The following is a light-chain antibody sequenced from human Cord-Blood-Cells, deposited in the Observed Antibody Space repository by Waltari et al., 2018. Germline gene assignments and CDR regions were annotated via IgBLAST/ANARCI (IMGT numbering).Light chain of an antibody. J-gene: IGKJ5*01. Sequence: AIQFTQSPSSRSVAVGDRVTITCRASQAISSALAWYQQKPGKAPKLLIYDASSLESGVPSRFSGSGSGTDFTLTISSLQPEDFATYYCQQFNSYPITFGQGTRLEIK. V-gene: IGKV1-13*02. CDR1: QAISSA. CDR3: QQFNSYPIT. CDR2: DAS.